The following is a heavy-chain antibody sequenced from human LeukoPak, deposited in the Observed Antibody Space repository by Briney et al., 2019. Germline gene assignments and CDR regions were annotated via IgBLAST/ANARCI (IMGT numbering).Heavy chain of an antibody. D-gene: IGHD6-13*01. CDR2: ISSSSSTI. CDR3: ARDSSSWYHASFDI. V-gene: IGHV3-48*02. CDR1: GFTFSSYS. J-gene: IGHJ3*02. Sequence: PGGSLRLSCAASGFTFSSYSMNWVRQAPGMGLQWVSYISSSSSTIYYADSVKGRFTISRDNAKNSLYLQMNSLRDEDTAVYYCARDSSSWYHASFDIWGQGTMVTVSS.